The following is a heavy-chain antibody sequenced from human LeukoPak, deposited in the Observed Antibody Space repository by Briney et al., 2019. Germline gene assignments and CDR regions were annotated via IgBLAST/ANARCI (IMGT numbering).Heavy chain of an antibody. CDR2: ITDDGVKK. J-gene: IGHJ4*02. V-gene: IGHV3-30*18. CDR1: GFSGTFYG. D-gene: IGHD4-17*01. Sequence: GGSLRLSCADSGFSGTFYGMHWVRQAPGKGLEWLAAITDDGVKKYYGDSVKGRFTISRDNSKNTLYLDMNSLRREDTAVYYCAKDQGGDYVGLDYWGQGTLVTVSS. CDR3: AKDQGGDYVGLDY.